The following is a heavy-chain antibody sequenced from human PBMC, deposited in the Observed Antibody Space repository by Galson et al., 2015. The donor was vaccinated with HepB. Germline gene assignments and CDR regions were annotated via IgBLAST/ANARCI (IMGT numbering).Heavy chain of an antibody. CDR1: GFTFSSYW. CDR3: AREKGGYPDACDI. V-gene: IGHV3-7*03. J-gene: IGHJ3*02. D-gene: IGHD3-22*01. CDR2: IKQDGSEK. Sequence: SLRLSCAASGFTFSSYWMSWVRQAPGKGLEWVANIKQDGSEKYYVDSVKGRFTISRDNAKNSLYLQMNSLRAEDTAVYYCAREKGGYPDACDIWGQGTMVTVSS.